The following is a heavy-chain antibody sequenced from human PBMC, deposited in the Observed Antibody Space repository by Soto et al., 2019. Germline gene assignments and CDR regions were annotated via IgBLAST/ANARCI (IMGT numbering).Heavy chain of an antibody. CDR2: IYYSGST. CDR1: GGSISSGGYY. Sequence: SETLSLTCTVSGGSISSGGYYWSWIRQHPGKGLEWIGYIYYSGSTNYNPSLKSRVTISVDTSKNQFSLKLSSVTAADTAVYYCASFVPAAMSSWFDPWGQGTLVTVSS. CDR3: ASFVPAAMSSWFDP. D-gene: IGHD2-2*01. J-gene: IGHJ5*02. V-gene: IGHV4-61*08.